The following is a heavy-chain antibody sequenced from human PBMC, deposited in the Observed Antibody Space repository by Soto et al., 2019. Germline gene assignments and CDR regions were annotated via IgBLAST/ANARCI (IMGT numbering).Heavy chain of an antibody. CDR1: GGTFSSYA. V-gene: IGHV1-69*01. J-gene: IGHJ4*02. CDR2: IIPIFGTA. D-gene: IGHD1-26*01. CDR3: ARSVGATTRPPYYFDY. Sequence: QVQLVQSGAEVKKPGSSVKVSCKASGGTFSSYAISWVRQAPGQRLEWMGGIIPIFGTANYAQKFQGRVTITADESTSTAYMELSSLRSEDTAVYYCARSVGATTRPPYYFDYWGQGTLVTVSS.